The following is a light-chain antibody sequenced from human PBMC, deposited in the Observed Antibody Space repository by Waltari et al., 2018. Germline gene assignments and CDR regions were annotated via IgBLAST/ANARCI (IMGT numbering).Light chain of an antibody. CDR3: QSADNGGSWV. CDR1: ALPKKY. V-gene: IGLV3-25*03. Sequence: SYELTQPPSVSVSPGQTARLTCSGDALPKKYAYWYQQKPGQAPVLVIYKDTERPSGIPERFSGSSSGTTVTLTISGVQAEDEADYFCQSADNGGSWVFGGGTKLTVL. J-gene: IGLJ3*02. CDR2: KDT.